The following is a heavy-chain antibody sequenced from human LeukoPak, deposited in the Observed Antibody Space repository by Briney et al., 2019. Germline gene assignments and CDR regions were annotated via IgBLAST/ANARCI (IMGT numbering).Heavy chain of an antibody. CDR1: GFTFTDHY. D-gene: IGHD2/OR15-2a*01. CDR3: VREGEGPLSKDFDY. V-gene: IGHV1-2*02. CDR2: IGPHSTFT. J-gene: IGHJ4*02. Sequence: KVSCKSFGFTFTDHYIHWVRQAPGQGLEWMGYIGPHSTFTSSPQEFQGRVTMTRDTSMTTAYMELTRLTSDDTAVYYCVREGEGPLSKDFDYWGQGTLVTVSS.